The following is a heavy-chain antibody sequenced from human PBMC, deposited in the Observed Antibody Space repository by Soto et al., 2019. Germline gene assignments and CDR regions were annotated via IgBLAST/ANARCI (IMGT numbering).Heavy chain of an antibody. CDR3: ARDHKRPFDY. Sequence: SETLSLTCAVYGGSFSGYYWSWIRQPPGKGLEWIGEINHSGSTNYNPSLKSRVTISVDTSKNQFSLKLSSVTAADTAVYYCARDHKRPFDYWGQGTLVT. D-gene: IGHD6-25*01. CDR2: INHSGST. J-gene: IGHJ4*02. V-gene: IGHV4-34*01. CDR1: GGSFSGYY.